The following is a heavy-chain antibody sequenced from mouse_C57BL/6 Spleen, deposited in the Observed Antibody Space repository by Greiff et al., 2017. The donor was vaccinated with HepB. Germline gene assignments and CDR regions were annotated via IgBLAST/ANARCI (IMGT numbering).Heavy chain of an antibody. CDR3: ARELLRAMDY. Sequence: QVQLQQPGAELVMPGASVKLSCKASGYTFTSYWMHWVKQRPGQGLEWIGEIDPSDSYTNYNQKFKGKSTLTVDKSSSTAYMQLSSLTSEDSAVYYCARELLRAMDYGGQGTSVTVSS. CDR1: GYTFTSYW. J-gene: IGHJ4*01. CDR2: IDPSDSYT. D-gene: IGHD1-1*01. V-gene: IGHV1-69*01.